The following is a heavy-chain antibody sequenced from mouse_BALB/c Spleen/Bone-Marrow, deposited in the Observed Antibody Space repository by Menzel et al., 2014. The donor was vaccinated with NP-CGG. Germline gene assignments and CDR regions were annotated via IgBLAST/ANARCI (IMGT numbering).Heavy chain of an antibody. D-gene: IGHD1-2*01. J-gene: IGHJ3*01. Sequence: DVKLQESGGGLVQPGGSLKLSCAASGFDFSRYWMSWVRQAPGKGLEWIGEINPDSSTINYTPSLKDKFIISRDNAKDTLYLQTSKVRSEDTALYYCARMHYYGYVAYWGQGTLVTVSA. V-gene: IGHV4-1*02. CDR3: ARMHYYGYVAY. CDR1: GFDFSRYW. CDR2: INPDSSTI.